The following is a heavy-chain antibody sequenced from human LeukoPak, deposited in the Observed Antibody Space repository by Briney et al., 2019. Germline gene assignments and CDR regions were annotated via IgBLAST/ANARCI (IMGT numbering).Heavy chain of an antibody. Sequence: PSETLSLTCTVSGGSISGYYLSWIRQPPGKGLEWIGYIYYTGSTNYIPSLKSRVTISVDTSKNQLSLKLSSVTAADTAVYYCARGLDTAMAYNEYWGQGTLVTVSS. V-gene: IGHV4-59*13. D-gene: IGHD5-18*01. J-gene: IGHJ4*02. CDR2: IYYTGST. CDR3: ARGLDTAMAYNEY. CDR1: GGSISGYY.